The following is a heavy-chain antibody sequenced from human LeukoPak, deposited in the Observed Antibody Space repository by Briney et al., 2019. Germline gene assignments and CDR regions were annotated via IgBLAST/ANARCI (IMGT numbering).Heavy chain of an antibody. CDR1: GYTFTDFF. V-gene: IGHV1-2*02. D-gene: IGHD2-15*01. J-gene: IGHJ4*02. Sequence: ASVKVSCKVSGYTFTDFFIHWVRQAPGQGLEWMGWINPNSGDTNYAQKFQGRATMTRDTSISTAYMELSRLRSDGTAIYYCARPYCSGGSCYGYFDYWGQGPLVTVSS. CDR3: ARPYCSGGSCYGYFDY. CDR2: INPNSGDT.